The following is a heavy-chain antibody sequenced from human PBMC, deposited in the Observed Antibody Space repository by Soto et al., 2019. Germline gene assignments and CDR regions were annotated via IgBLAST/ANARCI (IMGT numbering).Heavy chain of an antibody. CDR2: ISWDGGST. V-gene: IGHV3-43D*03. J-gene: IGHJ4*02. Sequence: GGSLRLSCAASGFTFDDYAMHWVRQAPGKGLEWVSLISWDGGSTYYADSVKGRFTISRDNSKNSLYLQMNSLRAEDTALYYCAKDPRAFYDSSGYYYGYFDYWGQGTLVTVSS. CDR1: GFTFDDYA. CDR3: AKDPRAFYDSSGYYYGYFDY. D-gene: IGHD3-22*01.